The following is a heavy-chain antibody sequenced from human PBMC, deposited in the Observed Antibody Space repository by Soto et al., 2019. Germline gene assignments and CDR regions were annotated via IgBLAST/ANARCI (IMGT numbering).Heavy chain of an antibody. D-gene: IGHD1-1*01. CDR2: INPGYGGPSST. CDR1: GYTFTNYY. CDR3: ARVSMGSWNDDSNWFDP. J-gene: IGHJ5*02. Sequence: QEQLVQSGAEVKKPGASVKISCKASGYTFTNYYIHWVRQAPGHGLEWMAIINPGYGGPSSTRYAPQFQGRVTMTTDTSTSTVHMELSNLRSDDTAIYSCARVSMGSWNDDSNWFDPWGQGTLVTVYS. V-gene: IGHV1-46*01.